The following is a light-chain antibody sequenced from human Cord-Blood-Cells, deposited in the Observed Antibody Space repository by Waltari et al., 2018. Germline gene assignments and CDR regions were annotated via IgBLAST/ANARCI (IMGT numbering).Light chain of an antibody. CDR1: KLGDKY. J-gene: IGLJ3*02. CDR3: QAWDSSTAGV. CDR2: QDS. Sequence: SYELTRPPSVSVSPGQTASITCSGDKLGDKYACWYQQKPGQSPVLVIYQDSKRPSGIPERFSGSNSGNTATLTISGTQAMDEADYYCQAWDSSTAGVFGGGTKLTVL. V-gene: IGLV3-1*01.